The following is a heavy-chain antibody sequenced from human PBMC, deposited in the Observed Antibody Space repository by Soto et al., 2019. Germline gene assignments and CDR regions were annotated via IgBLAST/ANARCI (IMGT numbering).Heavy chain of an antibody. CDR3: ARDLWGYCGTDCYPLDV. CDR1: GGSISGYY. CDR2: MYNTGST. Sequence: PSETLSLTCTFSGGSISGYYWSLIRQPPGKGLEWIGYMYNTGSTVYNPSFKSRVTISVDTSKNQFSLKLNSVTAADTAVYYCARDLWGYCGTDCYPLDVWGQGTTVTVS. J-gene: IGHJ6*02. D-gene: IGHD2-21*02. V-gene: IGHV4-59*01.